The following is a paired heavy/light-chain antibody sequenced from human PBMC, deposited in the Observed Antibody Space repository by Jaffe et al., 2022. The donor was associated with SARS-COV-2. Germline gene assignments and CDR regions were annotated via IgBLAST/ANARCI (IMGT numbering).Light chain of an antibody. CDR3: QQLNSYPRT. J-gene: IGKJ4*01. CDR2: AAS. V-gene: IGKV1-9*01. Sequence: DIQLTQSPSFLSASVGDRVTITCRASQGISSYLAWYQQKPGKAPKLLIYAASTLQSGVPSRFSGSGSGTEFTLTISSLQPEDFATYYCQQLNSYPRTFGGGTKVEIK. CDR1: QGISSY.
Heavy chain of an antibody. Sequence: QLQLQESGPGLVKPSETLSLTCTVSGGSISSSSYYWGWIRQPPGKGLEWIGSIYYSGSTYYNPSLKSRVTISVDTSKNQFSLKLSSVTAADTAVYYCARETRPVMVRGVMRWFDPWGQGTLVTVSS. CDR2: IYYSGST. J-gene: IGHJ5*02. CDR3: ARETRPVMVRGVMRWFDP. D-gene: IGHD3-10*01. CDR1: GGSISSSSYY. V-gene: IGHV4-39*02.